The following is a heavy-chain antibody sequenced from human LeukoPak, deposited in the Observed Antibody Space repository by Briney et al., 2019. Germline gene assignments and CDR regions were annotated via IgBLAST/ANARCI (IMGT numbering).Heavy chain of an antibody. CDR3: AREPGYYYYMDI. D-gene: IGHD3-10*01. V-gene: IGHV3-7*01. CDR2: MKQDGSEK. J-gene: IGHJ6*03. CDR1: GFTFSRYW. Sequence: GGSLRLSCAASGFTFSRYWMSWVRQAPGKGLEWVANMKQDGSEKYYVDSVRGRFTISRDNAKNSLYLQMNSLRAEDTAVYYCAREPGYYYYMDIWGKGTTVTISS.